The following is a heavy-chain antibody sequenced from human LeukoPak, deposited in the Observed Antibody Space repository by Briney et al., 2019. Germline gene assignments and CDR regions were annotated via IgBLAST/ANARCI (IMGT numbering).Heavy chain of an antibody. CDR2: IIPIFGTA. D-gene: IGHD1-26*01. V-gene: IGHV1-69*13. Sequence: SVKVSCKGSGGTFSSYAISGVRQAPGQGLEWMGGIIPIFGTANYAQKFQGRVTITADESTSTAYMELSSLRSEDTAVYYCARESYAGNYYWGQGTLVTVSS. J-gene: IGHJ4*02. CDR3: ARESYAGNYY. CDR1: GGTFSSYA.